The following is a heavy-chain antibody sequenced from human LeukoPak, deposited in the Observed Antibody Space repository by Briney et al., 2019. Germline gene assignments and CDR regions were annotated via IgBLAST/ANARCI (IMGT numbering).Heavy chain of an antibody. CDR1: GFTFRSYV. J-gene: IGHJ4*02. V-gene: IGHV3-30-3*01. CDR3: AREGYSGSGSPPSLYFDY. CDR2: TSSDLNVK. D-gene: IGHD3-10*01. Sequence: GGSLRLSCAASGFTFRSYVIHWVRQAPGKGLEWVAVTSSDLNVKLYADSVKGRFTISRDNSRSTLYLQMNSLRPEDTAIYYCAREGYSGSGSPPSLYFDYWGQGTLVTVSS.